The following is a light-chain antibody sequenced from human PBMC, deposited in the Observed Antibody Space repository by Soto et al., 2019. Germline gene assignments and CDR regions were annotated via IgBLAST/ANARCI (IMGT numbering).Light chain of an antibody. V-gene: IGKV3-11*01. CDR3: QQRRNLPWT. CDR1: QSLFSY. Sequence: TQSPSTLSASVGDRVTITCRASQSLFSYLAWFQQKPGQAPRLLIYDASNRATGIPARFSGSGSGTDFTLTISSLEPEDFAIYYCQQRRNLPWTFGPGTKVDIK. J-gene: IGKJ3*01. CDR2: DAS.